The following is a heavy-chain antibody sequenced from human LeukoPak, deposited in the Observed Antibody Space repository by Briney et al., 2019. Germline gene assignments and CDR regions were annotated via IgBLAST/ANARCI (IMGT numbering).Heavy chain of an antibody. CDR2: IHTSGNT. CDR1: GGFISNY. V-gene: IGHV4-4*07. CDR3: ARGPPHGGTYFDS. J-gene: IGHJ4*02. D-gene: IGHD4-23*01. Sequence: SGTLSLTCTVSGGFISNYWSWIRQPAGKGLEWIGRIHTSGNTLYNPSLRSRVTMSVDTSQNRFSLMLTSATAADTAVYYCARGPPHGGTYFDSWGQGTLVTVSS.